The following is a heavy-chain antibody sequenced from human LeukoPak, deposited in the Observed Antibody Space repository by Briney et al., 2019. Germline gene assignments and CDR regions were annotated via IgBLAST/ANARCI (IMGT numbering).Heavy chain of an antibody. CDR1: GVTVGSSY. Sequence: TGGSLRLSCAASGVTVGSSYMGWVRQAPGKGLEWVSVIYSGGSTYYADSMKGRFTLSRDNSKNTLYLQMNSLRAEDTAVYYCARLSGSYYEADYWGQGTLVTVSS. D-gene: IGHD1-26*01. CDR3: ARLSGSYYEADY. V-gene: IGHV3-53*01. J-gene: IGHJ4*02. CDR2: IYSGGST.